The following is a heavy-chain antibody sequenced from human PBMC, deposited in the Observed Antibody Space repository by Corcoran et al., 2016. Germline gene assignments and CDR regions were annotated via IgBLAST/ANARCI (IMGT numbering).Heavy chain of an antibody. CDR1: GGSISSYY. J-gene: IGHJ3*02. CDR3: ARVLGTLGAFDI. CDR2: IYYSGST. V-gene: IGHV4-59*01. D-gene: IGHD1-1*01. Sequence: QLQLQESGPGLVKPSETLSLTCTVSGGSISSYYWTWIRQPPGKGLEWIGYIYYSGSTNYNPSLKRRVTISVDTSKNQFSLKLSSVTAADTAVYYCARVLGTLGAFDIWGQGTMVTVSS.